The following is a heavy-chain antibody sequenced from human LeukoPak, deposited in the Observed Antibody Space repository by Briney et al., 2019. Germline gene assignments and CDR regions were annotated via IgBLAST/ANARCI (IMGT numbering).Heavy chain of an antibody. D-gene: IGHD3-22*01. CDR1: GYTFTGYY. Sequence: ASVKVSCKASGYTFTGYYMHWVRQAPGQGLEWMGWINPNSGGTNYAQKFQGRVTMTRDTSISTAYMELSRLRSDDTAVYYCARDFLPIVVVITTSYFDYWGQGTLVTVSS. CDR3: ARDFLPIVVVITTSYFDY. J-gene: IGHJ4*02. CDR2: INPNSGGT. V-gene: IGHV1-2*02.